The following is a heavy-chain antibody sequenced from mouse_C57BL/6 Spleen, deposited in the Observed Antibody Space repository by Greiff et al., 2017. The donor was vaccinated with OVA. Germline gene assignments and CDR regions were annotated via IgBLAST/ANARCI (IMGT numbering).Heavy chain of an antibody. CDR3: ARDLDSSGLFDY. V-gene: IGHV3-6*01. Sequence: EVKLVESGPGLVKPSQSLSLTCSVTGYSITSGYYWNWIRQFPGNKLEWMGYISYDGSNNYNPSLKNRISITRDTSKNQFFLKLNSVTTEDTATYYCARDLDSSGLFDYWGQGTTLTVSS. D-gene: IGHD3-2*02. J-gene: IGHJ2*01. CDR2: ISYDGSN. CDR1: GYSITSGYY.